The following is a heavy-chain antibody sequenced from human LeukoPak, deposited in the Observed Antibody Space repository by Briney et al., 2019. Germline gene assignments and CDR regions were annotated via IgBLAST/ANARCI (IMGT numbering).Heavy chain of an antibody. J-gene: IGHJ4*02. CDR2: INPSGGST. CDR3: ARGGCSSISCEGDY. Sequence: ASVKVSCKASGYTFTSNYIHWVRQAPGQGLEWMGVINPSGGSTTYAQKFQGRVTMTRDTSTSTVYMDLYSLRPEDTGVYYCARGGCSSISCEGDYWGQGTLVTVSS. V-gene: IGHV1-46*01. CDR1: GYTFTSNY. D-gene: IGHD2-2*01.